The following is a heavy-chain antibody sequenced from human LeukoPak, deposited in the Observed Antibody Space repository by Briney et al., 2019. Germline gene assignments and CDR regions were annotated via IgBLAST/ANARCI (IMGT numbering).Heavy chain of an antibody. J-gene: IGHJ4*02. D-gene: IGHD5-18*01. CDR1: RFTFSDFY. Sequence: GGSLRLSCTVSRFTFSDFYMSWIRQAPGKGLEWVSYISTSGSAKFYADSVKGRFTISRDNAKNSLYLYMNSLRVGDTAVYYCARGYSFNDYWGQGTLVTVSS. CDR2: ISTSGSAK. V-gene: IGHV3-11*01. CDR3: ARGYSFNDY.